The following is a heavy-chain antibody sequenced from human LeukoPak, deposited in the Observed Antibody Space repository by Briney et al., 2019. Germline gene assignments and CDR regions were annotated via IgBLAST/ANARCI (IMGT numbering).Heavy chain of an antibody. Sequence: GGSLRLSCAASGFTFDDYAMHWVRQAPGKGLEWVSGISWNSGSIGYADSVKGRFTISRDNAKNSLYLQMNSLRAEDMALYYCAKGAFSVVVPASDYWGQGTLITVSS. J-gene: IGHJ4*02. V-gene: IGHV3-9*03. D-gene: IGHD2-2*01. CDR2: ISWNSGSI. CDR3: AKGAFSVVVPASDY. CDR1: GFTFDDYA.